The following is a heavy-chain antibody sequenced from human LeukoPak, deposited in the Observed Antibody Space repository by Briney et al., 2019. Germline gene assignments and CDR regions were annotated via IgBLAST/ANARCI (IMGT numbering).Heavy chain of an antibody. J-gene: IGHJ4*02. D-gene: IGHD6-19*01. CDR1: GFTFSSYG. CDR3: ARGPGYSSGWAYYFDY. Sequence: GGSLRLSCAASGFTFSSYGMHWVRQAPGKGLEWVAVIWYDGSNKYYADSVKGRFTISRDNSKNTLYLQMNSLRAEDTAVYYCARGPGYSSGWAYYFDYWGQGTLVTVSS. V-gene: IGHV3-33*01. CDR2: IWYDGSNK.